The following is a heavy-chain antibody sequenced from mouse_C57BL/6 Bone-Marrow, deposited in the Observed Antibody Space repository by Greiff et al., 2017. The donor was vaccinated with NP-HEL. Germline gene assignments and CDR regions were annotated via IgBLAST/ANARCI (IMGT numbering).Heavy chain of an antibody. D-gene: IGHD1-1*01. J-gene: IGHJ2*01. CDR1: GYSITSGYY. CDR3: ARESEEFYGSSLYYFDY. V-gene: IGHV3-6*01. CDR2: ISYDGSN. Sequence: EVQVVESGPGLVKPSQSLSLTCSVTGYSITSGYYWNWIRQFPGNKLEWMGYISYDGSNNYNPSLKNRISITRDTSKNQFFLKLNSVTTEDTATYYCARESEEFYGSSLYYFDYWGQGTTLTVSS.